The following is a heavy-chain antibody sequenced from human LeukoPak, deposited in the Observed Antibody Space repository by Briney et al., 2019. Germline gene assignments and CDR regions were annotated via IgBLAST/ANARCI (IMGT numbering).Heavy chain of an antibody. J-gene: IGHJ3*02. CDR2: IYHSGST. V-gene: IGHV4-39*07. Sequence: KPSETLSLTCTVSGGSISSSSYYWGWIRQPPGKGLEWIGDIYHSGSTNYNPSLKSRVTLSVDMSKNQFSLNLSSVTAADTAVYWCARQRTVSTTRGFDIWGQGTMVTVSS. CDR3: ARQRTVSTTRGFDI. CDR1: GGSISSSSYY. D-gene: IGHD5/OR15-5a*01.